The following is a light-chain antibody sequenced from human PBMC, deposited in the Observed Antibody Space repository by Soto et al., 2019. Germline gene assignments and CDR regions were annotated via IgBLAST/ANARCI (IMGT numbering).Light chain of an antibody. Sequence: QSALTQPASVSGSPGQSITISCTGTGSDVGNYVFVSWYQQYPGKAPKLIIFEVSNRHSGVSDRFSGSKSGSTASLSISGLQSEDEADYYCVSYTSTSTLVFGTGTKVTVL. CDR1: GSDVGNYVF. CDR3: VSYTSTSTLV. J-gene: IGLJ1*01. V-gene: IGLV2-14*01. CDR2: EVS.